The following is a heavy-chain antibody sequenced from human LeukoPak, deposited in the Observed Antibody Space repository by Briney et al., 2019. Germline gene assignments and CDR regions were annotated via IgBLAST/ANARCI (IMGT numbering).Heavy chain of an antibody. V-gene: IGHV1-18*01. CDR2: ISAYNGNT. Sequence: GASVKVSCKASGYTFTSYGISWVRQAPGQGLEWMGWISAYNGNTNYAQKLQGRVTMTTDTSTSTAYMELRSLRSDDTAVYYCARVLGSSWRRMNDAFDIWGQGTMVTVSS. CDR3: ARVLGSSWRRMNDAFDI. CDR1: GYTFTSYG. D-gene: IGHD6-13*01. J-gene: IGHJ3*02.